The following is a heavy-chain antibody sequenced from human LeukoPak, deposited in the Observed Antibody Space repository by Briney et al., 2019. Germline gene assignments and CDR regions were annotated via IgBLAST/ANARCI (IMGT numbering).Heavy chain of an antibody. D-gene: IGHD2-2*01. CDR1: RFTFSSYW. V-gene: IGHV3-7*01. CDR2: IKQDGSEK. J-gene: IGHJ4*02. Sequence: GGSLRLSCAASRFTFSSYWMSWVRQAPGKGLEWVANIKQDGSEKFYVDSVKGRFTISRDNAKNSLYLQMNSLRAEDTAVYYCARTIIGQLPADSWGQGYLVTVSS. CDR3: ARTIIGQLPADS.